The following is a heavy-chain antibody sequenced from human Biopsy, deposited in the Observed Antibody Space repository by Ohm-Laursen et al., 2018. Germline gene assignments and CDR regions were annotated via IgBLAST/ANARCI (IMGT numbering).Heavy chain of an antibody. J-gene: IGHJ1*01. CDR3: ARGSNEYGGLYFPH. V-gene: IGHV4-59*08. CDR2: ISHTGHT. Sequence: SETLSLTCTVSGDSTSSYYWTWIRQPPGKGLEWIGHISHTGHTSYKSSPKSRVTISLDTSRKHFSLRLTSLAAADTAVYYCARGSNEYGGLYFPHWGQGTLVTVSS. D-gene: IGHD4-23*01. CDR1: GDSTSSYY.